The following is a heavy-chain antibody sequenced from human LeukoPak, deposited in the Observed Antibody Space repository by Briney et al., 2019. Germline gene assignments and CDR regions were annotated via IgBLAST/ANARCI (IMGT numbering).Heavy chain of an antibody. Sequence: ASVKVSCKASGYTFTSYGISWVRQAPGQGLVWMVWISAYNGNTNYAQKLLGRVTMTTDTSTSTAYMVLRSLRSDDTAVYYCARGGYCSGGSCSVDYWGQGTLVTVSS. J-gene: IGHJ4*02. CDR1: GYTFTSYG. CDR3: ARGGYCSGGSCSVDY. CDR2: ISAYNGNT. V-gene: IGHV1-18*01. D-gene: IGHD2-15*01.